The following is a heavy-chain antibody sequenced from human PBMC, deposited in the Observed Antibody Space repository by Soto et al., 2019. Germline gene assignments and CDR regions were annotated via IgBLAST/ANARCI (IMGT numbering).Heavy chain of an antibody. Sequence: PSETLSLTCAVSGGSMSRGGQSWSWIRQPPGKGLEWLGFIYYTGSTYYNPSLKSRVTLSVDRSKNQFSLRLTSVTAADTAVYYCARGQRFSDWFDPWGQGTLVTVSS. CDR1: GGSMSRGGQS. D-gene: IGHD3-3*01. V-gene: IGHV4-30-2*01. CDR3: ARGQRFSDWFDP. J-gene: IGHJ5*02. CDR2: IYYTGST.